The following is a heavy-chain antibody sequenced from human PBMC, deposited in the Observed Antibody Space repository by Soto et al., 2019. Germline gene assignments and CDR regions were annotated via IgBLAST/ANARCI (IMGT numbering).Heavy chain of an antibody. J-gene: IGHJ6*02. CDR2: IIPLLGTA. Sequence: SVKVSCKASEGTFSSYSITWVRQAPGQRLEWMGEIIPLLGTANYAQKFQGRVTITGDKSTSTIYMGLSSLRSDDTAVYYCARDPVDLFGYMDVWGQGTTVTVYS. CDR1: EGTFSSYS. V-gene: IGHV1-69*08. D-gene: IGHD6-25*01. CDR3: ARDPVDLFGYMDV.